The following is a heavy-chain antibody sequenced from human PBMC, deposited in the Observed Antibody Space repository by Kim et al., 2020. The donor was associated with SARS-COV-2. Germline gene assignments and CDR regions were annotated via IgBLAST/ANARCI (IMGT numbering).Heavy chain of an antibody. CDR2: ISGSGGST. D-gene: IGHD2-2*01. V-gene: IGHV3-23*01. Sequence: GGSLRLSCAASGFTFSSYAMSWVCQAPGKGLEWVSAISGSGGSTYYADSVKGRFTISRDNSKNTLYLQMNSLRAEDTAVYYCAKDVPYCSSTSCYFDYWGQGTLVTVSS. CDR1: GFTFSSYA. CDR3: AKDVPYCSSTSCYFDY. J-gene: IGHJ4*02.